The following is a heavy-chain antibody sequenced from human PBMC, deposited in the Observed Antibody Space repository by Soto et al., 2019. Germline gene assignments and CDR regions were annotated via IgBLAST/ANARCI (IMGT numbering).Heavy chain of an antibody. Sequence: EVQLVESGGGLVQPGGSLRLSCAASGFTFSSYDMHWVRQATGKGLEWVSAIGTAGDTYYPGSVKGRFTISRENAKNSLYLQMNSLRAGDTAVYYCARGRITMFLDVWGQGTTVTVSS. CDR3: ARGRITMFLDV. J-gene: IGHJ6*02. CDR1: GFTFSSYD. D-gene: IGHD3-10*02. V-gene: IGHV3-13*01. CDR2: IGTAGDT.